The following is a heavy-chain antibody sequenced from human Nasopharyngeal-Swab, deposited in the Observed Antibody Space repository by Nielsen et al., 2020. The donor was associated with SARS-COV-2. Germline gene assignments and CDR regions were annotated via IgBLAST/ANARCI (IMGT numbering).Heavy chain of an antibody. CDR3: AKDQGSGWYHDAFDI. Sequence: GESLKISCAASGFTFSSYAMSWVRQAQGKGLEWVSAISGSGGSTYYADSVKGRFTISRDNSKNTLYLQMNSLRAEDTAVYYCAKDQGSGWYHDAFDIWGQGTMVTVSS. CDR1: GFTFSSYA. V-gene: IGHV3-23*01. D-gene: IGHD6-19*01. CDR2: ISGSGGST. J-gene: IGHJ3*02.